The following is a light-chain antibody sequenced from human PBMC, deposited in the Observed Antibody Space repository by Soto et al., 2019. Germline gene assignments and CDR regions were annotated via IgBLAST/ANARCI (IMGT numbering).Light chain of an antibody. CDR2: DAT. V-gene: IGKV3-11*01. CDR3: QQRSDWPPFT. Sequence: LTQSPATLSLSPGESATLSCRASQSVNNLLAWYQQKPGQAPRLLIYDATKRATGVPDKFRSSGSGTDFTLTISSLEPEDFAVYYCQQRSDWPPFTFGPGTKVDVK. J-gene: IGKJ3*01. CDR1: QSVNNL.